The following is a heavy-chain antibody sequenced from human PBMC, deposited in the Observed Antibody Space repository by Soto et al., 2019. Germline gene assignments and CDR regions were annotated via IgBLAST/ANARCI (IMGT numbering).Heavy chain of an antibody. CDR1: GFTLSSYS. CDR2: ISISSGTI. J-gene: IGHJ4*02. CDR3: ARGRPFYFDY. V-gene: IGHV3-48*02. Sequence: GGSLRLSCAASGFTLSSYSMNWVRQAPGKGLEWVSYISISSGTIYYADSVKGRFTISRDNAKNSLFLQMSSLRDEDTAVYYCARGRPFYFDYWGQGTLVTVSS.